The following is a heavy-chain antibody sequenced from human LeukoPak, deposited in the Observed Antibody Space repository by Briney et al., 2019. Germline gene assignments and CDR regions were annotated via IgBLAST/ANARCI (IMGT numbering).Heavy chain of an antibody. J-gene: IGHJ4*02. V-gene: IGHV3-23*01. D-gene: IGHD3-10*01. CDR1: GFTFSSYA. CDR3: AKVKLENYGSPDDY. CDR2: TSGSGGST. Sequence: GGSLRLSCAASGFTFSSYAMSWVRQAPGKGLEWVSATSGSGGSTYYADSVKGRFTISRDNSKNTLYLQMNSLRAEDTAVYYCAKVKLENYGSPDDYWGQGTLVTVSS.